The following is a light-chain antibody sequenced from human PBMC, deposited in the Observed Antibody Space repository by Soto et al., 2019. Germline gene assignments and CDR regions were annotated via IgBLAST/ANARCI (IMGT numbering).Light chain of an antibody. CDR3: QQRSDWPST. V-gene: IGKV3-11*01. Sequence: EIVLTQSPATLSLSPGERVTLYCRASQSVGTYFAWYQQKPGQAPRLLIYDSSNRATGIPARFSGSGSGTDFTLTISSLEPEDFAVYYCQQRSDWPSTFGGGTKLEIK. J-gene: IGKJ4*01. CDR2: DSS. CDR1: QSVGTY.